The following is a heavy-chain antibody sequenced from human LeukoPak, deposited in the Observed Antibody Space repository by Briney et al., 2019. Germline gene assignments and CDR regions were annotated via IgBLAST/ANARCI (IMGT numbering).Heavy chain of an antibody. CDR3: ARVGDIVVVPYY. V-gene: IGHV1-2*02. Sequence: ASVKVSCKASGYTFTNYFMHWVRQAPGQGLEWMGWINPDSGGTIYAQKFQGRVTMTRATSISTAYMELSRLRSDDTAVYYCARVGDIVVVPYYWGQGTLVTVSS. J-gene: IGHJ4*02. CDR2: INPDSGGT. CDR1: GYTFTNYF. D-gene: IGHD2-2*01.